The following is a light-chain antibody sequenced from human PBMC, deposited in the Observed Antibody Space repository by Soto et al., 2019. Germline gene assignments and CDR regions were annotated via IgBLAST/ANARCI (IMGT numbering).Light chain of an antibody. V-gene: IGKV1-39*01. J-gene: IGKJ1*01. CDR1: RDIRTY. CDR3: QQSFYAPPT. Sequence: DIHVTQSPSSLSASVGDRVTIACRASRDIRTYLSWYHQKPGKAPKLLIYEASDLQTGVPSRFSGSGSGTDFTLTITSLQPEDFATYYCQQSFYAPPTFGQGTKVDIK. CDR2: EAS.